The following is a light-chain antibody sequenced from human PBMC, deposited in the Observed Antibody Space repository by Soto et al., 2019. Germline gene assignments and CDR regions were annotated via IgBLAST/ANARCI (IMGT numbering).Light chain of an antibody. Sequence: QSALTQSPSASGSPGQSVTISCTGTKNDIGVYDFVSWYQHHPGKAPRLIIYEVVQRPSGVPDRFSGSKSGNTASLTVSGLQAADEADYYCSSYTSSSTSYVFGTGTKVTVL. CDR1: KNDIGVYDF. J-gene: IGLJ1*01. CDR2: EVV. CDR3: SSYTSSSTSYV. V-gene: IGLV2-8*01.